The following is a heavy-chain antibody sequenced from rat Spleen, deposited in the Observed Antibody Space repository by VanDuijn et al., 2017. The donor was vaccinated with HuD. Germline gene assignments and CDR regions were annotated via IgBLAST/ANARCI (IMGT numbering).Heavy chain of an antibody. J-gene: IGHJ1*01. CDR1: GYSITNNY. CDR3: ARSRYFDF. CDR2: ISYSGST. V-gene: IGHV3-1*01. Sequence: EMQLQESGPGLVKPSQSLSLTCSVTGYSITNNYWGWIRKFPGNKMEWMGYISYSGSTSYNPSLKSRISIARDTSKNQFFLQLNSVTTEDTATYYCARSRYFDFWGPGTMVTVSS.